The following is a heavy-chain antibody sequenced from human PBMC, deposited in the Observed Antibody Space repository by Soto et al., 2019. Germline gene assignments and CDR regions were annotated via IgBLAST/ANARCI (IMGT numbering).Heavy chain of an antibody. J-gene: IGHJ4*02. V-gene: IGHV5-51*01. CDR3: ARGGVSTRTFDY. CDR1: GYNFAGYW. Sequence: PGESLKISCKGSGYNFAGYWIAWVRLMPGKGLELMGIIYPSDSDTRYRTSFQGQVTISADKSLSSAYLQWSCLRASDTALYYRARGGVSTRTFDYWGQGTPVTVSS. D-gene: IGHD3-3*01. CDR2: IYPSDSDT.